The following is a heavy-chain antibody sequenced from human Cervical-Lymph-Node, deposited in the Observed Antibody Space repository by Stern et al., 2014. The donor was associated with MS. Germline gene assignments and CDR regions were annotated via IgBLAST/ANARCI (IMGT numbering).Heavy chain of an antibody. CDR2: ISTDISTK. CDR1: GFSFSDYT. V-gene: IGHV3-48*01. Sequence: EMQLVESGGGLVQPGGSLRLSCAASGFSFSDYTMNWVRQAPGKGLECVSYISTDISTKYYADSVKGRFTISRDNDKNSLYLQMNSLRAEDTAVYYCARDGTRFDFWGQGTLVTVSS. CDR3: ARDGTRFDF. J-gene: IGHJ4*02. D-gene: IGHD1-1*01.